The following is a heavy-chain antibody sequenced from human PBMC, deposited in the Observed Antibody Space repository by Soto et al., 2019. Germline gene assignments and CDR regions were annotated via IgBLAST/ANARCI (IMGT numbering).Heavy chain of an antibody. CDR3: VKVRRPAMVPFGP. D-gene: IGHD5-18*01. CDR2: ISSNGGST. Sequence: TVGSLMLSCSAHGFPFSSYSMHCVLQAPGKGLEYVSAISSNGGSTYYADSVKGRFTISRDNSKNTLYLQMSRLRAEDTAVYYCVKVRRPAMVPFGPWGQGTLVTVSS. CDR1: GFPFSSYS. J-gene: IGHJ5*02. V-gene: IGHV3-64D*06.